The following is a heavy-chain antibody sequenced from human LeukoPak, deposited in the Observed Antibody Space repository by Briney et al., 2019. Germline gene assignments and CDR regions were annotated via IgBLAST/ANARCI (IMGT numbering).Heavy chain of an antibody. CDR1: GYTFTGFC. D-gene: IGHD3-10*01. CDR3: ARDLDNYSGSGSYYNGYPLFQH. CDR2: LNPNSGGT. Sequence: ASVKVSCKAPGYTFTGFCIHWVRQAPGQGLEWMGWLNPNSGGTNYAQNFQGRVTMTRDTAISTGYMEVSRLRSDDTAVYYCARDLDNYSGSGSYYNGYPLFQHWGQGTLVTVSS. J-gene: IGHJ1*01. V-gene: IGHV1-2*02.